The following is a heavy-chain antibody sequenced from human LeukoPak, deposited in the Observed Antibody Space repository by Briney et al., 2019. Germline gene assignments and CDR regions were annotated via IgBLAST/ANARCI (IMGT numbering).Heavy chain of an antibody. D-gene: IGHD3-16*01. Sequence: QPGGSLRLSCAASGFTFSSYEMNWVRQAPGKGLEWVSYISSSGSTIYYADSVKGRFTISRDSAKNSLYLQMNSLRAEDTAVYYCAREGELTVTKDAFDIWGQGTKVTVSS. CDR2: ISSSGSTI. V-gene: IGHV3-48*03. CDR3: AREGELTVTKDAFDI. J-gene: IGHJ3*02. CDR1: GFTFSSYE.